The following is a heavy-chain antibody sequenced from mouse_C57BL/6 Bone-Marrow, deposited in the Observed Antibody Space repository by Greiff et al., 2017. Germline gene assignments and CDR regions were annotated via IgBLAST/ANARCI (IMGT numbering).Heavy chain of an antibody. V-gene: IGHV1-19*01. CDR3: ARGYGSSSLDY. Sequence: VQLQQSGPVLVKPGASVKMSCKASGYTFTDYYMNWVKQSHGKSLEWIGVINPYNGGTSYNQKFKGKATLTVDKSSSTAYMELNSLTSEDSAVYYCARGYGSSSLDYWGQGTTLTVSS. J-gene: IGHJ2*01. CDR1: GYTFTDYY. CDR2: INPYNGGT. D-gene: IGHD1-1*01.